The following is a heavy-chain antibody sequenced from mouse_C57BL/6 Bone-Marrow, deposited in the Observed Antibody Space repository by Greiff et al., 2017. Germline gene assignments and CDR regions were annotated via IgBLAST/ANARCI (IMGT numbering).Heavy chain of an antibody. V-gene: IGHV3-6*01. J-gene: IGHJ4*01. Sequence: EVKLMESGPGLVKPSQSLSLTCSVTGYSITSGYYWNWIRQFPGNKLEWMGYISYDGSNNYNPSLKNRISITRDTSKNQFFLKLNSVTTEDTATYYCARDYDYDGADYWGQGTSVTVSS. D-gene: IGHD2-4*01. CDR1: GYSITSGYY. CDR3: ARDYDYDGADY. CDR2: ISYDGSN.